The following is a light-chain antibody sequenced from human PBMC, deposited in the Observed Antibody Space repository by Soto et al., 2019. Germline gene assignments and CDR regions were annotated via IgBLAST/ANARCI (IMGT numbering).Light chain of an antibody. CDR3: MIWHSSAVV. CDR1: SGINVGTYR. Sequence: QPVLTQPSSLSASPGASASLTCTLRSGINVGTYRIYWYQQKPGSPPQYLLRYKSDSDKHQGSGVPSRFSGSKDASANAGILLISGLQSEDEADYYCMIWHSSAVVFGGGTKITVL. V-gene: IGLV5-45*03. J-gene: IGLJ2*01. CDR2: YKSDSDK.